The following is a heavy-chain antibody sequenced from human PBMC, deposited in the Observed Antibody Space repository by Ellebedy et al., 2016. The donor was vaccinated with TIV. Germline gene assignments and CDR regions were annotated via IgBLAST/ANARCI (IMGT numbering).Heavy chain of an antibody. CDR3: ARAHFGSGSYSHFDY. CDR1: GYTLTSYY. CDR2: INPSGGST. Sequence: AASVKVSCKASGYTLTSYYIHWVRQAPGRGLEWMGLINPSGGSTRNAQKLQGRVTMTRDTSTSTVYMELTSLRSEDTAVYYCARAHFGSGSYSHFDYWGQGTLVTVSS. J-gene: IGHJ4*02. V-gene: IGHV1-46*01. D-gene: IGHD3-10*01.